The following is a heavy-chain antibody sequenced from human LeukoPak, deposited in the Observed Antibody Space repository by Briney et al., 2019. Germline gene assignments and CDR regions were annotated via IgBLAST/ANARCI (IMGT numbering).Heavy chain of an antibody. V-gene: IGHV4-59*12. D-gene: IGHD1-14*01. CDR3: ARDNHGFDI. J-gene: IGHJ3*02. CDR1: GGSISSYY. Sequence: PSETLSLTCTVSGGSISSYYWSWIRQPPGKGLEWIGYIYYSGSTNYNPSLKSRVTISVDTSKNQFSLKLSSVTAADTAVYYCARDNHGFDIWGQGTMVTVSS. CDR2: IYYSGST.